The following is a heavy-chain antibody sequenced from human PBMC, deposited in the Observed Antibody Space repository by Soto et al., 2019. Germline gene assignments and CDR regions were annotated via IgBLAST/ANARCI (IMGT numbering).Heavy chain of an antibody. D-gene: IGHD2-8*01. CDR3: ARGMVFDNWFDP. J-gene: IGHJ5*02. CDR1: GGSISSGGYY. CDR2: IYYSGST. V-gene: IGHV4-31*03. Sequence: SETLSLTCTVSGGSISSGGYYWSWIRQHPGKGLEWIGYIYYSGSTYYNPSLKSRVTISVDTSKNQFSLKLSSVTAADTAVYYCARGMVFDNWFDPWGQGTLVTVS.